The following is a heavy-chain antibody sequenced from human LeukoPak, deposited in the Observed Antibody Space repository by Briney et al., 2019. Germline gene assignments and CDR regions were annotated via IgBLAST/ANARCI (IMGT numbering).Heavy chain of an antibody. J-gene: IGHJ4*02. V-gene: IGHV3-23*01. CDR2: ISGSGGST. CDR3: AKTSEIMIVVVNTFDY. Sequence: PGGSLRLSCAASGFTFSSYAMSWVRQAAGKGLEWVSAISGSGGSTYYADSVKGRFTISRDNSKNTLYLQMNSLRAEDTAVYYCAKTSEIMIVVVNTFDYWGQGTLVTVSS. CDR1: GFTFSSYA. D-gene: IGHD3-22*01.